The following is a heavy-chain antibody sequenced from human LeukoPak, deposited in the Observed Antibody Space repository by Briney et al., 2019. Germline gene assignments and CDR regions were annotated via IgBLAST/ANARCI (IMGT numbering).Heavy chain of an antibody. V-gene: IGHV3-74*01. CDR2: IDPDGNT. CDR1: GFTLSNSW. CDR3: ARDVRGPHDF. J-gene: IGHJ4*02. D-gene: IGHD2/OR15-2a*01. Sequence: GGSLRLSCAASGFTLSNSWMHWVRQALGKGLVWVSRIDPDGNTDYADSVKGRFTISRDNAKNTLYLQMNSLRAEDTAVYRCARDVRGPHDFWGQGTLVTVSS.